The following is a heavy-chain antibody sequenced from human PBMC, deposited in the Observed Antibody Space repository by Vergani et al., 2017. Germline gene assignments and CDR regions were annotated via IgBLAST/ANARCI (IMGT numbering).Heavy chain of an antibody. CDR1: GYSFTSYW. Sequence: EVQLVQSGAEVKKPGESLKISCKGSGYSFTSYWIGWVRQMPGKGLEWMGIIYPGDSDTRYSPSFQGQVTISAEKSISTAYLQWSSLKASDTAMYYGARRGWGNGNAPIIDYWGQGTLVTVSS. J-gene: IGHJ4*02. CDR2: IYPGDSDT. V-gene: IGHV5-51*01. D-gene: IGHD3-16*01. CDR3: ARRGWGNGNAPIIDY.